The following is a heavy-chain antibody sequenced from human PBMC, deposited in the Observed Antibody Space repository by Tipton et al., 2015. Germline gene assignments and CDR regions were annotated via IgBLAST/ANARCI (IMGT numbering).Heavy chain of an antibody. J-gene: IGHJ4*02. CDR1: GYSFTNYW. D-gene: IGHD3-9*01. CDR2: IYPGDSDT. V-gene: IGHV5-51*01. CDR3: ARRLPYFEWSKVYYFDF. Sequence: VQLVQSGAEVKKPGESLKISCKGSGYSFTNYWIGWVRQMPGKGLEWMGIIYPGDSDTRYSPSFQGQVTISADRSTSTAYLQWSSLKASDTAVYYCARRLPYFEWSKVYYFDFWGQGSPVTVS.